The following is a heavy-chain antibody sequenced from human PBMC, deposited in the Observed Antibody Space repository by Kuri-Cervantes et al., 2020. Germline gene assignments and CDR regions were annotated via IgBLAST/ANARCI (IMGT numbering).Heavy chain of an antibody. CDR2: FDPEDGGT. CDR1: GYTLTELS. Sequence: ASVKVSCKVSGYTLTELSMHWVRQAPGKGLEWMGGFDPEDGGTIYAQKFQGRVTMTRNTSISTAYMELSSLRSEDTAVYYCATTSGRRSYNWFDPWGQGTLVTVSS. CDR3: ATTSGRRSYNWFDP. J-gene: IGHJ5*02. D-gene: IGHD3-10*01. V-gene: IGHV1-24*01.